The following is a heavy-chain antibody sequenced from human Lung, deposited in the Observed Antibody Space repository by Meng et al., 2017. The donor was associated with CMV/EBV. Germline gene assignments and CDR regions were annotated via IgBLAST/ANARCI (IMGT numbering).Heavy chain of an antibody. CDR1: GFTFSSYA. Sequence: SXAASGFTFSSYAMHWVRQAPGKGLEWVAIISYDGSNKYYADSVKGRFTISRDNSKSTLYLQMNSLRAEDTAVYYCARNLMVRGIIITVDNYYGMDVWGQGXTVTVSS. J-gene: IGHJ6*02. CDR2: ISYDGSNK. D-gene: IGHD3-10*01. V-gene: IGHV3-30*04. CDR3: ARNLMVRGIIITVDNYYGMDV.